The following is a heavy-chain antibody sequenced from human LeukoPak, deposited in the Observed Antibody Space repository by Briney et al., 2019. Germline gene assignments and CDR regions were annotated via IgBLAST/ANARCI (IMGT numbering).Heavy chain of an antibody. V-gene: IGHV1-18*01. Sequence: ASVKVSCKASGYTFTSYGISWVRQAPGQGLEWMGWISASNGNTHYAQRLQGRVTMTTDTSTSTAYMELSSLRSEDTAVYYCARKNYYDSSSYYFHYYYYGMDVWGQGTTVTVSS. CDR1: GYTFTSYG. D-gene: IGHD3-22*01. J-gene: IGHJ6*02. CDR3: ARKNYYDSSSYYFHYYYYGMDV. CDR2: ISASNGNT.